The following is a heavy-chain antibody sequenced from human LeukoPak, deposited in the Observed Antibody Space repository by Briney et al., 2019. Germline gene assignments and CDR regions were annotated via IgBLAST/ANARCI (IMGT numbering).Heavy chain of an antibody. CDR2: IIPVLGIA. Sequence: GASGKVSCKASGGAFSSYAISGGRQGPGQGLEWRGRIIPVLGIANYAQKFQGRVTITADNSTSTAYMELSSLRAEDTALYSCAKARRTLTYGDYYFDYWGQGTLVTVSS. J-gene: IGHJ4*02. CDR1: GGAFSSYA. V-gene: IGHV1-69*04. D-gene: IGHD4-17*01. CDR3: AKARRTLTYGDYYFDY.